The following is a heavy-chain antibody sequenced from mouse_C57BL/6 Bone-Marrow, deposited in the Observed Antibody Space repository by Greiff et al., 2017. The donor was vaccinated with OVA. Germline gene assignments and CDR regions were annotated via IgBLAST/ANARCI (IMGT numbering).Heavy chain of an antibody. V-gene: IGHV14-2*01. CDR3: ARRYYGKGYWYFDV. Sequence: EWIGRIDPEDGETKYAPKFQGKATITADTSSNTAYLQLSSLTSEDTAVYYCARRYYGKGYWYFDVWGTGTTVTVSS. J-gene: IGHJ1*03. D-gene: IGHD1-1*01. CDR2: IDPEDGET.